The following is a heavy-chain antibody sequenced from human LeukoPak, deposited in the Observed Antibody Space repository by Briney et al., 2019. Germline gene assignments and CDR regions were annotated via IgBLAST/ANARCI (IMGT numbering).Heavy chain of an antibody. D-gene: IGHD2-21*02. CDR2: IYTSGST. Sequence: SETLSLTCTVSGGSISSGSYYWSWIRQPAGKGLGWIGRIYTSGSTNYNPSLKSRVTMSVDTSKNQFSLELSSVTAADTAVYYCARVSATAPCFDYWGQGTLVTVSS. CDR3: ARVSATAPCFDY. J-gene: IGHJ4*02. V-gene: IGHV4-61*02. CDR1: GGSISSGSYY.